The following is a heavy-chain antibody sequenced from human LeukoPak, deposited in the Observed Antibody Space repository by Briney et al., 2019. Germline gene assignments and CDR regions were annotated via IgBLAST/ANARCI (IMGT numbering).Heavy chain of an antibody. CDR3: ARDEDTAMANPFDY. J-gene: IGHJ4*02. CDR2: INPNSGGT. V-gene: IGHV1-2*02. D-gene: IGHD5-18*01. CDR1: GYTFTGYY. Sequence: ASVKVSCKASGYTFTGYYMHWVRQAPGQGLEWMGWINPNSGGTNYAQKFQGRVTMTRDTSISTACMKLSRLRSDDTAVYYCARDEDTAMANPFDYWGQGTLVTVSS.